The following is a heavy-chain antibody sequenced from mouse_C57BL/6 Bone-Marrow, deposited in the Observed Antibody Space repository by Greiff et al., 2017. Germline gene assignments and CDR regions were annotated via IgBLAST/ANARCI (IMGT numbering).Heavy chain of an antibody. Sequence: QVHVKQPGAELVKPGASVKMSCKASGYTFTSYWITWVKQRPGQGLEWIGDIYPGSGSTNYNEKFKSKATLTVDTSSSTAYMQLSSLTSEDSAVYYSVRSPITTPYWGQGTLVTVSA. V-gene: IGHV1-55*01. CDR1: GYTFTSYW. D-gene: IGHD1-1*01. CDR3: VRSPITTPY. J-gene: IGHJ3*01. CDR2: IYPGSGST.